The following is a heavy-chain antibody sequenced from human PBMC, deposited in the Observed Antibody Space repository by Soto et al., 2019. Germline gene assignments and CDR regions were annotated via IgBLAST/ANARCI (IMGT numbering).Heavy chain of an antibody. CDR3: AAVWGDDGDYQEGAREYDY. CDR2: IIPIFGTA. D-gene: IGHD4-17*01. V-gene: IGHV1-69*01. Sequence: QVQLVQSGAEVKKPGSSVKVSCKASGGTFSSYAISWVRQAPGQGLEWMGGIIPIFGTANYAQKFQGRVTITADEATSTAYMELSSLRSEDTAVYYCAAVWGDDGDYQEGAREYDYWGQGTLVTVSS. CDR1: GGTFSSYA. J-gene: IGHJ4*02.